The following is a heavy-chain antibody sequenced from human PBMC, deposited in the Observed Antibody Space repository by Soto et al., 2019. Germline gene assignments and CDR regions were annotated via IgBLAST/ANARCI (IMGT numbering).Heavy chain of an antibody. CDR2: ITHGGST. D-gene: IGHD3-3*01. J-gene: IGHJ6*02. V-gene: IGHV4-31*03. CDR1: VGSISSGGYY. Sequence: KPSETLSLTCTVSVGSISSGGYYWIWIRHSPGKGLEWIGEITHGGSTDYNPALKSRLVMSVDTSKNQFSLRVTSVTAADAAVYFCARARFDSWSHIYYGLDVWGQGTTVTVSS. CDR3: ARARFDSWSHIYYGLDV.